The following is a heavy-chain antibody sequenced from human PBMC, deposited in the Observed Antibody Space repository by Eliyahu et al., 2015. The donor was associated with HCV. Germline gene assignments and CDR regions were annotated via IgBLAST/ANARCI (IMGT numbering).Heavy chain of an antibody. J-gene: IGHJ5*02. CDR2: IYPGDSDT. CDR1: GYSFTNYW. CDR3: AKSQTSEPYWFDP. V-gene: IGHV5-51*01. Sequence: VQLVQSGAEMKKPGESLRISCQGSGYSFTNYWIAWVRQMPGEGLEWMGIIYPGDSDTIYSPSFRGQVTISVDRSVSTAFLEWSSLKASDTAMYYCAKSQTSEPYWFDPWGQGTLVTVSS. D-gene: IGHD1-14*01.